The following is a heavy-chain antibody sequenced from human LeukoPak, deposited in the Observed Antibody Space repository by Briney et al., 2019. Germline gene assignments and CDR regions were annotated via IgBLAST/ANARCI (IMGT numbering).Heavy chain of an antibody. Sequence: GGSRRLSCAASGFTFNTYGMHWVRQTPGKGLEWVAVIWYDGSIKDYADSVKGRFTISRDNSKNTMYLQMNSLRAEDTAVYYCARGQQLVKTDWGQGTLVTVSS. D-gene: IGHD6-13*01. J-gene: IGHJ4*02. V-gene: IGHV3-33*01. CDR1: GFTFNTYG. CDR3: ARGQQLVKTD. CDR2: IWYDGSIK.